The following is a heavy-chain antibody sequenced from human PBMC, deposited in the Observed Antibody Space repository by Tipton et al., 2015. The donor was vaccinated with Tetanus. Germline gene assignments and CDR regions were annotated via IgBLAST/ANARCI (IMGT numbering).Heavy chain of an antibody. CDR3: ARDGPCVETAMVFDY. J-gene: IGHJ4*02. V-gene: IGHV1-18*01. Sequence: QLVQSGAEVKKPGASVKVSCKASGYTFTNFGISWVRQAPGQGLEWMGWISAYNGNTNYAQKLQGRVTMTTDTSTSTAYMELRSLRSDDTAVYYCARDGPCVETAMVFDYWGQGTLVTVSS. CDR2: ISAYNGNT. CDR1: GYTFTNFG. D-gene: IGHD5-18*01.